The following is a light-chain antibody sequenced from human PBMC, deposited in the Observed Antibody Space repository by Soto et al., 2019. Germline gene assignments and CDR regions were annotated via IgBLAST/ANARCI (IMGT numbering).Light chain of an antibody. CDR3: SSCTSSGTYV. CDR1: SSDVGGYNY. V-gene: IGLV2-14*01. Sequence: QSALTQPASVSGSPGQSITISCTGTSSDVGGYNYVSWYQQHPGKAPKLMIYDVSNRPSGVSNRCSGSKSGNTSSLTISGLQAEDEADYYCSSCTSSGTYVFGNGTKLTVL. CDR2: DVS. J-gene: IGLJ1*01.